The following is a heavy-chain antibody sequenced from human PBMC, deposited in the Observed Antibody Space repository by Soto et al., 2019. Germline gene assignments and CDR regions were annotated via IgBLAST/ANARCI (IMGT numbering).Heavy chain of an antibody. CDR3: ARDDSGANFGY. J-gene: IGHJ4*02. V-gene: IGHV1-2*02. CDR1: GYNFIDRF. CDR2: INPKNGAT. Sequence: QVQLVQSGAEVKKPGASVKVSCKASGYNFIDRFLHWVRQAPGQGLEWMGWINPKNGATKYAQKFQGRVTMTRDTSFSIAYMELSGLNSGDTAVYFCARDDSGANFGYWGQGALVSVS. D-gene: IGHD3-22*01.